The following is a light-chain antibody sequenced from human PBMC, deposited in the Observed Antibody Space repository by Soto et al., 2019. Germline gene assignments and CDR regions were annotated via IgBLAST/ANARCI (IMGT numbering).Light chain of an antibody. V-gene: IGKV3-15*01. CDR3: QQYKIWPWT. J-gene: IGKJ1*01. CDR2: GAS. Sequence: EIVMTQSPATLSVSPGGRATPSCRASQSISDTLAWYQQKPGQAPRLLIYGASTRATGVPARLSGGGSGTEFTLTISSLQSEDFAVYYCQQYKIWPWTFGQGTKVDIK. CDR1: QSISDT.